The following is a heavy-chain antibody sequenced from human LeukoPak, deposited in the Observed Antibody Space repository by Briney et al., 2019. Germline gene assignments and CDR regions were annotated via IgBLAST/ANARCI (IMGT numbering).Heavy chain of an antibody. Sequence: PSETLSLTCIVSGGSISHYYWSWIRQPPGKGLEWIGYIYYSGTTNYNPSLKSRVTISVDTSKNQFSLKLNSVTAADTAVYYCAREDPRTKVPEGMDVWGQGTTVTVSS. D-gene: IGHD4/OR15-4a*01. CDR3: AREDPRTKVPEGMDV. V-gene: IGHV4-59*01. CDR1: GGSISHYY. J-gene: IGHJ6*02. CDR2: IYYSGTT.